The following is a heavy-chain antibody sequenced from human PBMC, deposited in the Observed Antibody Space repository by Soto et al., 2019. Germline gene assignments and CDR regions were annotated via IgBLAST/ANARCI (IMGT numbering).Heavy chain of an antibody. CDR1: GGTFNTFA. J-gene: IGHJ6*02. CDR2: IIPMFGTA. CDR3: ARGRLSQPLPTKGRPTPYGMDV. V-gene: IGHV1-69*01. D-gene: IGHD2-15*01. Sequence: QVQLVQSGAEVKKPGSSVKVSCLASGGTFNTFAISWVRQAPGQGLEYMGGIIPMFGTAHYAQKFQGRVTITADESTRTVYMELSSLRSDDTAVYYCARGRLSQPLPTKGRPTPYGMDVWGQGTTVTVSS.